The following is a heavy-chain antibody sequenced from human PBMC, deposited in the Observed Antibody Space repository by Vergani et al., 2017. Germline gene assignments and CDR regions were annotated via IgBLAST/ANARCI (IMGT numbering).Heavy chain of an antibody. V-gene: IGHV1-46*03. J-gene: IGHJ5*02. CDR2: INPSGGST. CDR1: GYTFTSYY. CDR3: AVMAIVVVPAEPDNNWFDP. Sequence: QVQLVQSGAEVKKPGASVKVSCKASGYTFTSYYMHWVRQAPGQGLEWMGIINPSGGSTSYAQKFQGRVTMTRDTSTSTVYMELSSLRSEDTAVYYCAVMAIVVVPAEPDNNWFDPWGQALLATAS. D-gene: IGHD2-2*03.